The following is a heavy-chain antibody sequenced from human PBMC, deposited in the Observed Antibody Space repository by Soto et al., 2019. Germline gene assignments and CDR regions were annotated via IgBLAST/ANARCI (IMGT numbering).Heavy chain of an antibody. V-gene: IGHV1-46*01. Sequence: ASVKVSCKASGYTFTSYYMHWVRQAPGQGLEWMGIINPSGGSTSYAQKFQGRVTMTRDTSTSTVYMELSSLRSEDTAVYYCARDQDCSGGSCPNWFDPWGQGTLVTVSS. D-gene: IGHD2-15*01. CDR1: GYTFTSYY. J-gene: IGHJ5*02. CDR3: ARDQDCSGGSCPNWFDP. CDR2: INPSGGST.